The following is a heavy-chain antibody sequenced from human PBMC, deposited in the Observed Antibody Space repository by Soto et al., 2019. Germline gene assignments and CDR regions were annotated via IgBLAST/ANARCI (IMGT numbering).Heavy chain of an antibody. CDR1: GFTFSSYE. Sequence: EVQLVESGGGLVQPGGSLRLSCAASGFTFSSYEMNWVRQAPGKGLEWVSYISSSGSTIYYADSVKGRFTISRDNAKNSLYLQMNSLRDEDTAVYYCARARGYYYEGFDYWGQGTLVTVSS. D-gene: IGHD3-22*01. CDR2: ISSSGSTI. J-gene: IGHJ4*02. V-gene: IGHV3-48*03. CDR3: ARARGYYYEGFDY.